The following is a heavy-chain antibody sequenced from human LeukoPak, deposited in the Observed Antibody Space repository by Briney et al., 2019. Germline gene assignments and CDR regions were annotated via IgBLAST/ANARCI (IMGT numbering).Heavy chain of an antibody. D-gene: IGHD1-26*01. CDR1: GGSISRYY. J-gene: IGHJ4*02. CDR2: IYVSGTT. V-gene: IGHV4-4*07. Sequence: SETLSLTCTVSGGSISRYYWSWIRQPAGKGLEWIGRIYVSGTTNYNPSLKSRLTMSVDTSRNQFSLKLNSVTAADTAVYYCARSSSGSYYDNTFDYWGQGTLVTVSS. CDR3: ARSSSGSYYDNTFDY.